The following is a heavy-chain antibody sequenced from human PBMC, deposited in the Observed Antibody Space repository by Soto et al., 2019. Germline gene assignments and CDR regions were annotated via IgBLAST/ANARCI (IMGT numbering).Heavy chain of an antibody. CDR1: GGTFSSYA. CDR2: IIPIFGTA. V-gene: IGHV1-69*13. J-gene: IGHJ6*02. CDR3: ARGPSYDFWSGYTGYYYYGMDV. D-gene: IGHD3-3*01. Sequence: SVKVSCKASGGTFSSYAISWVRQAPGQGLEWMGGIIPIFGTANYAQKFQGRVTITADESTSTAYVELSSLRSEDTAVYYCARGPSYDFWSGYTGYYYYGMDVWGQGTTVTVSS.